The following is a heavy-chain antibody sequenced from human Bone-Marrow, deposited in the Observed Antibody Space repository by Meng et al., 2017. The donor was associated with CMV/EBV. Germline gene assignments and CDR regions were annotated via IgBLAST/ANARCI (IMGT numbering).Heavy chain of an antibody. D-gene: IGHD2-2*01. CDR2: ISYDGSNK. V-gene: IGHV3-30*04. CDR1: GFTFSSYA. Sequence: GGSLRLPCAASGFTFSSYAMHWVRKAQGKGLEWVAVISYDGSNKYYADSVKGRFTISRDNSKTTLYLQMNSLRAEDTAVYYCARDHEVVVVPAATNWFDPWGQGTLVTVSS. CDR3: ARDHEVVVVPAATNWFDP. J-gene: IGHJ5*02.